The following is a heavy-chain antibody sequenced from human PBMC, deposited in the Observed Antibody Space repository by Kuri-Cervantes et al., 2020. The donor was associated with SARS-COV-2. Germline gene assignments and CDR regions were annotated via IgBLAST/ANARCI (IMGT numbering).Heavy chain of an antibody. J-gene: IGHJ6*03. Sequence: GSLRLSCTVSGGSIRTYYWGWIRQPPGKGLEWIGYIYYSGSTNYNPPLKSRVTVSVDTSKNQFFLKLSSVTAADTAVYYCARGEVIVVPAAVAYYCYMDVWGKGTTVTVSS. V-gene: IGHV4-59*12. D-gene: IGHD2-2*01. CDR2: IYYSGST. CDR3: ARGEVIVVPAAVAYYCYMDV. CDR1: GGSIRTYY.